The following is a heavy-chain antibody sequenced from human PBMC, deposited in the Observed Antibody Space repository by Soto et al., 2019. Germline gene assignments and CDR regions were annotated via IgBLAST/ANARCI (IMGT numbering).Heavy chain of an antibody. Sequence: GGSLRLSCTGSGFNFNIYAMTWVRQPPGKGLEWVSAISSGGPTIYYADSVKGRFTISRDNSRNTLYLQMNSLRPDDTAVYYCARGTAIVVVPAADGRVDFDYWGQGTLVTVSS. V-gene: IGHV3-23*01. CDR2: ISSGGPTI. J-gene: IGHJ4*02. D-gene: IGHD2-2*01. CDR1: GFNFNIYA. CDR3: ARGTAIVVVPAADGRVDFDY.